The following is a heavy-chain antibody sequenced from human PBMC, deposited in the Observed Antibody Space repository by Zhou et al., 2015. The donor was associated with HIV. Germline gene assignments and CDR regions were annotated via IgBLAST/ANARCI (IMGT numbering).Heavy chain of an antibody. CDR2: IIPIFGTA. D-gene: IGHD4-11*01. CDR3: ARVHLDYSSPSSYYYYMDV. Sequence: QVQLVQSGAEVKKPGSSVKVSCKASGGTFSSYAISWVRQAPGQGLEWMGGIIPIFGTANYAQKFQGRVTITADESTSTAYMELSSLRSEDTAVYYCARVHLDYSSPSSYYYYMDVWGKGTTVTVSS. V-gene: IGHV1-69*01. J-gene: IGHJ6*03. CDR1: GGTFSSYA.